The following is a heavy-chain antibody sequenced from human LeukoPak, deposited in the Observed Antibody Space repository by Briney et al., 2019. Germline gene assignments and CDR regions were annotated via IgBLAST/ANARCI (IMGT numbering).Heavy chain of an antibody. CDR3: ASGSGELGDY. J-gene: IGHJ4*02. D-gene: IGHD4-17*01. CDR1: GYTFSAYY. CDR2: ISPDSGAT. V-gene: IGHV1-2*06. Sequence: ASVKVSCKASGYTFSAYYIHWVRQAPGQGLEWMGRISPDSGATKYVQKFQGRVTMTRDTSISTAYMELSRLRSDDTAVYYCASGSGELGDYWGQGTLVTVSS.